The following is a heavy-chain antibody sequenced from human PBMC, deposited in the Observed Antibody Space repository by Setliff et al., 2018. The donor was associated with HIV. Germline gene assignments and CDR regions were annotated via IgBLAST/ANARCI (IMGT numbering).Heavy chain of an antibody. D-gene: IGHD6-19*01. J-gene: IGHJ4*02. Sequence: PGGSLRLSCAASGFTFSTYWMIWVRQAPGKGLEWVAKIKQDGSEEYYVDSVKGRFTISRDNVKNSVYLQMNSLRVEDTAMYYCTRDHLSGWASDCWGQGTLVTVSS. V-gene: IGHV3-7*01. CDR3: TRDHLSGWASDC. CDR2: IKQDGSEE. CDR1: GFTFSTYW.